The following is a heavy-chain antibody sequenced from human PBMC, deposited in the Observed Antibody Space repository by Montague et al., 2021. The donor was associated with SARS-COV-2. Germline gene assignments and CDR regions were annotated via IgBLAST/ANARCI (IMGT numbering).Heavy chain of an antibody. Sequence: SETLSLTCTVSGGSISPYYWNWIRQPPGKGLEWIGYIYYTGGTKYNPSLKSRVSMSVDTSKNQFSLRLTAVDAADTAVYYCARIAMAATFDSWGQGALVTVSS. J-gene: IGHJ4*02. CDR2: IYYTGGT. CDR1: GGSISPYY. CDR3: ARIAMAATFDS. V-gene: IGHV4-59*13. D-gene: IGHD6-19*01.